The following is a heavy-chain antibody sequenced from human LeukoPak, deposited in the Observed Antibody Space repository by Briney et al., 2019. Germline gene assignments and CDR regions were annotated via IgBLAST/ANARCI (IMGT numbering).Heavy chain of an antibody. D-gene: IGHD1-26*01. Sequence: GGSLRLSCSASGFTFSNYGMHWVRQAPGKGLEYVSAITNNGGDVNYADSVKGRFTISRDNSKNTVFLQMSALRGEDTAVYYCARDSPVGASSFDIWGQGTMVSVSS. CDR1: GFTFSNYG. J-gene: IGHJ3*02. V-gene: IGHV3-64D*06. CDR2: ITNNGGDV. CDR3: ARDSPVGASSFDI.